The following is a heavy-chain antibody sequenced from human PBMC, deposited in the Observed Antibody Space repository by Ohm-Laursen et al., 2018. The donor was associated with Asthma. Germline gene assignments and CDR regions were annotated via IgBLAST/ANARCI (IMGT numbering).Heavy chain of an antibody. CDR2: IDGSGGRT. J-gene: IGHJ3*02. CDR3: AKDEDSSGWLDAFDI. V-gene: IGHV3-23*01. CDR1: GFTFNKHH. D-gene: IGHD6-19*01. Sequence: SLRLSCAASGFTFNKHHMTWVRQAPGKGLEWVSAIDGSGGRTYYADSVKGRFTISRDNSKNTLYLQMNSLRAEDTAVYYCAKDEDSSGWLDAFDIWGQGTMVTVSS.